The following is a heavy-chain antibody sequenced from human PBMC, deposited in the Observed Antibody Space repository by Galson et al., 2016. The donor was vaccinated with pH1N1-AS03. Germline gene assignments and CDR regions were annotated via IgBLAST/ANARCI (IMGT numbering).Heavy chain of an antibody. V-gene: IGHV4-61*02. CDR3: AADDM. J-gene: IGHJ3*02. Sequence: TLSLTCTVSGASISSGGLHWGWIGQTAGKGLEFIGRFYNSGRATYHPSLESRVTISVDTSKSQFSLRLRSVTAADTAVYYCAADDMWGQGTMVTVSS. CDR2: FYNSGRA. CDR1: GASISSGGLH.